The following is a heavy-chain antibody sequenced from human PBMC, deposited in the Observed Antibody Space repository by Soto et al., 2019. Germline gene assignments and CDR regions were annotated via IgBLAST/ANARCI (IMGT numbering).Heavy chain of an antibody. J-gene: IGHJ3*02. V-gene: IGHV3-48*02. D-gene: IGHD3-22*01. CDR2: INKNSRSI. CDR1: GFTFSSYS. CDR3: ARESPYNDAAFDI. Sequence: PGGSLRRSCAASGFTFSSYSMNWVRQAPGKGLEWVSYINKNSRSISYADSVKGRFTISRDNAKNSLYLQVNSLRDEDTAVYYCARESPYNDAAFDIRGQGTMVTVSS.